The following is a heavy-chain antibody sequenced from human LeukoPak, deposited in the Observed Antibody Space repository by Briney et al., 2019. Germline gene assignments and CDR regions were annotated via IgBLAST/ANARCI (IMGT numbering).Heavy chain of an antibody. CDR3: ARDRAGRKSWVEFDL. Sequence: QSGGSLRLSCTVSGFTVSTTYIDWVRQTPGKGLEWVSLIYGDAGTVYADSVKGRFTVSRDNSKNMLYLQMNSLPTEDSALYYCARDRAGRKSWVEFDLWGQGTLVTVSS. CDR1: GFTVSTTY. D-gene: IGHD3-10*01. J-gene: IGHJ5*02. CDR2: IYGDAGT. V-gene: IGHV3-53*05.